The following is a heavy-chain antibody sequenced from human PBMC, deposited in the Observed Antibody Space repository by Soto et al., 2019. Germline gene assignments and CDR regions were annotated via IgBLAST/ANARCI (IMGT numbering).Heavy chain of an antibody. V-gene: IGHV3-33*01. Sequence: GGSLRLSCAASGFAFSSYGMHWVRQAPGKGLEWVAVIWYDGSNKYYADSVKGRFTISRDNSKNTLYLQMNSLRAEDTAVYYCAREVPAAEINWFDPWGQGTLVTVSS. CDR3: AREVPAAEINWFDP. J-gene: IGHJ5*02. CDR1: GFAFSSYG. CDR2: IWYDGSNK. D-gene: IGHD2-2*01.